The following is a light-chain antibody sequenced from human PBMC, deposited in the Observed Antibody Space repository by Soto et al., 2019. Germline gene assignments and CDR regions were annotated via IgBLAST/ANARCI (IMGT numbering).Light chain of an antibody. J-gene: IGKJ5*01. CDR2: GAS. Sequence: VLTQSPVTLSLSSGERATLSCRASQDVGTYVAWYQVRGGQAPRLLISGASKRATGIPDRINGGGSGADFTLTINSLKSEDSGVYFCQQGGNWPVTFGQGTRVEIK. V-gene: IGKV3D-11*01. CDR3: QQGGNWPVT. CDR1: QDVGTY.